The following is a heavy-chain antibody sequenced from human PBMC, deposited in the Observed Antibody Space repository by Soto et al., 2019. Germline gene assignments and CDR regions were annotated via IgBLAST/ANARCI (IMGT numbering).Heavy chain of an antibody. CDR3: ARTARRFDY. Sequence: QVQLQESGPGLVKPSETLSLTCTVSGASVSGDYWSWIRQPPGKGLECIGYISNNGDTNYSPSLKCRVTMSLYTSRNQFSLKLTSMTAADMAVYYCARTARRFDYWGQGTLVTVSS. D-gene: IGHD6-6*01. V-gene: IGHV4-59*02. J-gene: IGHJ4*02. CDR2: ISNNGDT. CDR1: GASVSGDY.